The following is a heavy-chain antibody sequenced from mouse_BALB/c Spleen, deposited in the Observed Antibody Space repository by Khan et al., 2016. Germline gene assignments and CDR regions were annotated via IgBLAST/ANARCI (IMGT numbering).Heavy chain of an antibody. Sequence: EVELVESGGGLVKPGGSLKLSCAASGFTFSDYYMYWVRQTPEKRLEWVATISDGGSYTYYPDSVKGRFTISRDNAKHNLYLQMSSLKSEDTAMYYCAGDLNWYFDVWGAGTTVTVSS. V-gene: IGHV5-4*02. CDR2: ISDGGSYT. J-gene: IGHJ1*01. CDR1: GFTFSDYY. CDR3: AGDLNWYFDV.